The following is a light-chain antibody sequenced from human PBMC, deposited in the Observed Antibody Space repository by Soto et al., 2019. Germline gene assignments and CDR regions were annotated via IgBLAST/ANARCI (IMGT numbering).Light chain of an antibody. CDR1: QSVSSSY. J-gene: IGKJ1*01. CDR2: GAS. Sequence: EIVLTQSPGTLSLSPGERATLSCRASQSVSSSYLAWYQQKPGQAPRLLIYGASSRATGIPDRFSGSGSGTDFTLTISRLEPEDVAVYYCQHYYITPWTFGQGTKVEIK. V-gene: IGKV3-20*01. CDR3: QHYYITPWT.